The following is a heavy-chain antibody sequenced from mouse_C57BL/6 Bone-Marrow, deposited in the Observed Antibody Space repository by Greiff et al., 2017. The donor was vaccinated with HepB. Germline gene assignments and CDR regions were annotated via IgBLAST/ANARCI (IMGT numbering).Heavy chain of an antibody. V-gene: IGHV1-81*01. CDR1: GYTFTSYG. Sequence: QVQLQQSGAELARPGASVKLSCKASGYTFTSYGISWVKQRTGQGLEWIGEIYPRSGNTYYNEKFKGKATLTADKSSSTAYMELRSLTSEDAAVYFCARGKGHYAMDYWGQGTSVTVSS. D-gene: IGHD3-3*01. CDR3: ARGKGHYAMDY. CDR2: IYPRSGNT. J-gene: IGHJ4*01.